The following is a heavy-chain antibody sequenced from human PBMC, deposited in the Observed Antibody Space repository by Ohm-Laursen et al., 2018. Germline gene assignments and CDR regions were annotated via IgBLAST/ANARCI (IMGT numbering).Heavy chain of an antibody. D-gene: IGHD3-16*01. CDR1: GGSISNQY. J-gene: IGHJ6*02. Sequence: SDTLSLTCTVSGGSISNQYWNWVRQSPGKGLDWIGYIYHSGSTKYNPFFNSRVTISVDTSQNQFSLNLRSVTTADTAVYYCASGHNYGYDNYYYGMDVWGQGTTVTVSS. CDR2: IYHSGST. V-gene: IGHV4-59*07. CDR3: ASGHNYGYDNYYYGMDV.